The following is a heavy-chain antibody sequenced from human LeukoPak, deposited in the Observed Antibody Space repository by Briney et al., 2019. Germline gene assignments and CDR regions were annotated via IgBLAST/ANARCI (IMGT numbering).Heavy chain of an antibody. CDR1: GYAFSNHY. CDR3: ARNFYFDSSGYYHY. V-gene: IGHV1-46*01. J-gene: IGHJ4*02. Sequence: ASVKVSCKASGYAFSNHYIHWVRQAPGQGLEWMGIITPGGEGTKYAQKFQGRVSMTTDTSTRTVYLSLSSLRSEDTAVYHCARNFYFDSSGYYHYWGQGTLVTVSS. D-gene: IGHD3-22*01. CDR2: ITPGGEGT.